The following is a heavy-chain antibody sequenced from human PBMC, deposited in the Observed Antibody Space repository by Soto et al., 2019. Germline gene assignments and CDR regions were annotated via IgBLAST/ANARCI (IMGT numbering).Heavy chain of an antibody. CDR3: ARSPWDY. CDR2: ISTSSSTK. Sequence: GGSLRLPWVASGFTFSTCSMNWVRQAPGKGLEWVSYISTSSSTKYYADSVKGRFTISRDNAKNSLYLQMHSLRDEDTAVYYCARSPWDYWGQGTLVTVSS. V-gene: IGHV3-48*02. CDR1: GFTFSTCS. J-gene: IGHJ4*02.